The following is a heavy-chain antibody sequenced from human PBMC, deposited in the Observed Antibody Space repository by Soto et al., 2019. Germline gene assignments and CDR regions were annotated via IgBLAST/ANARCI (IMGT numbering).Heavy chain of an antibody. J-gene: IGHJ4*02. CDR3: ARSYYLTSGKPYYFDY. Sequence: PSETLSLTCTVSGGSITTYYWSWIRQPPGKGLEWIGYIQYSGDTIYNPSFKTRVTISVDTSKNEFSLGLSSVTAADTALYYCARSYYLTSGKPYYFDYWGQGTLVTVSS. CDR2: IQYSGDT. V-gene: IGHV4-59*01. CDR1: GGSITTYY. D-gene: IGHD3-10*01.